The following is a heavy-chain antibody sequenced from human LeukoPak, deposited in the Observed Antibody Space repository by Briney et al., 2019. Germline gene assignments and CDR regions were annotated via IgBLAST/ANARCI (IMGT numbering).Heavy chain of an antibody. CDR3: ATAYLGFGELFSNSFDY. CDR1: GYTLTELS. V-gene: IGHV1-24*01. J-gene: IGHJ4*02. Sequence: ASVKVSCKVSGYTLTELSMHWGRQAPGKGLEWMGGFDPEDGETIYAQKFQGRVTMTEDTSTDTAYMELSSLRSEDTAVYYCATAYLGFGELFSNSFDYWGQGTLVTVSS. D-gene: IGHD3-10*01. CDR2: FDPEDGET.